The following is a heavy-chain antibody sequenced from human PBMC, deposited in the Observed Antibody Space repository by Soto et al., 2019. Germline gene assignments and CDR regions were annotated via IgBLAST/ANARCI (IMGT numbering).Heavy chain of an antibody. CDR3: AKMVLRLPYYDYAMDV. CDR2: ISGSGLTT. CDR1: GFTFNTYA. D-gene: IGHD3-16*01. V-gene: IGHV3-23*01. Sequence: EVQLLGSGGDLVQPGGTLTLSCAASGFTFNTYAMSWVRQVPGKGLEWVSAISGSGLTTLPADSVKGRLTTSRDNSKNTVSLQMNSLRAEDTGVYFCAKMVLRLPYYDYAMDVWGQGTTVTVAS. J-gene: IGHJ6*02.